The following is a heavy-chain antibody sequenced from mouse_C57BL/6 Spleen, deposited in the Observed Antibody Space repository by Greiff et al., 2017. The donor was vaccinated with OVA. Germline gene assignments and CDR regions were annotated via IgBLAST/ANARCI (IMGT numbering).Heavy chain of an antibody. CDR1: GFSFNTYA. J-gene: IGHJ2*01. CDR2: IRSKSNNYAT. V-gene: IGHV10-1*01. Sequence: DVMLVESGGGLVQPKGSLKLSCAASGFSFNTYAMNWVRQAPGKGLEWVASIRSKSNNYATYYAESVKDRFTISRDDSESMLYLQMNNLKTEETAMYYCVRHLDYWGQCTTLTVSS. CDR3: VRHLDY.